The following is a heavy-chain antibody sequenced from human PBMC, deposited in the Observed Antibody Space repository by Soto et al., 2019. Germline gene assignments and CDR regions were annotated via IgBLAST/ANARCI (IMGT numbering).Heavy chain of an antibody. CDR2: IDHDGPT. CDR3: VRDSHGDY. Sequence: EVQLVESGGGLVQPGGSLRLSCAGSGFTFSNYWMHWVRQAPGKGLEWVSRIDHDGPTVFADSVRGRFTISRDNAENTLYLQTNCLRPEDTAVYYCVRDSHGDYWGQGTLVTGSS. CDR1: GFTFSNYW. V-gene: IGHV3-74*01. J-gene: IGHJ4*02.